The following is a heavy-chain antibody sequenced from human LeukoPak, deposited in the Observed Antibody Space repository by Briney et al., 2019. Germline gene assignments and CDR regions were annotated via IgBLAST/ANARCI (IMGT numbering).Heavy chain of an antibody. CDR1: GFTFSSYS. CDR3: ARVGNLYDYYYMDV. Sequence: PGGSLRLSCAASGFTFSSYSMNWVRQAPGKGLEWVANIKQDGSEKYYVDSVKGRFTISRDNAKNSLYLQMNSLRAEDTAVYYCARVGNLYDYYYMDVWGKGTTVTVSS. J-gene: IGHJ6*03. V-gene: IGHV3-7*01. D-gene: IGHD1-14*01. CDR2: IKQDGSEK.